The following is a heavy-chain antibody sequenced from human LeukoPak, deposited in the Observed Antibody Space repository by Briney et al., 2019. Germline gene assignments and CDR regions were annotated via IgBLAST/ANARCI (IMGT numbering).Heavy chain of an antibody. CDR1: GFTFSSYS. D-gene: IGHD2-15*01. CDR2: ISTSSAVM. CDR3: ARDVGYCSGGSCYRWFAS. Sequence: GGSLRLSCAASGFTFSSYSISWVRQAPGKGLEWVSCISTSSAVMYYADSVKGRFTISRDDARNSVSLQMNSLRADDTAVYYCARDVGYCSGGSCYRWFASWGQGTLVIVSS. J-gene: IGHJ5*01. V-gene: IGHV3-48*01.